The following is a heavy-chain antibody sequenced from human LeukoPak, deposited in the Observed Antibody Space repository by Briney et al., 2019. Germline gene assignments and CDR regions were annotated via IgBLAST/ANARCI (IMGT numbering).Heavy chain of an antibody. Sequence: GGSLRLSCAASGFTFSSYGMHWVRQAPGKGLEWVAVISYDGSNKYYADSVKGRFTISRDNSKNTLYLQMNSLRAEDTAVYYCARGDRTTDYGDYVAYWGQGTLVTVSS. J-gene: IGHJ4*02. V-gene: IGHV3-30*03. CDR3: ARGDRTTDYGDYVAY. CDR2: ISYDGSNK. D-gene: IGHD4-17*01. CDR1: GFTFSSYG.